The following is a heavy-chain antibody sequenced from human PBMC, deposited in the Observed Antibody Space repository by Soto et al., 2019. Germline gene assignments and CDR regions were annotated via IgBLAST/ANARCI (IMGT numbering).Heavy chain of an antibody. J-gene: IGHJ5*02. CDR2: IKQDGSEK. V-gene: IGHV3-7*01. CDR3: AREIRMTTVTTYLLDWFDP. Sequence: GGSLRLSCAASGFTFSSYWMSWVRQAPGKGLEWVANIKQDGSEKYYVDSVKGRFTISRDNAKNSLYLQMNSLRAEDTAVYYCAREIRMTTVTTYLLDWFDPWGQGTLVTVSS. CDR1: GFTFSSYW. D-gene: IGHD4-17*01.